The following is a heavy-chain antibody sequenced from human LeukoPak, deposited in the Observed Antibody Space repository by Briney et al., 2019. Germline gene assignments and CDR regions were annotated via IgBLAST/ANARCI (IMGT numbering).Heavy chain of an antibody. CDR3: AXXXXXXXVRGVQGYYMDV. V-gene: IGHV1-2*02. CDR2: INPNSGGT. J-gene: IGHJ6*03. CDR1: GYTFTGYY. Sequence: GASVKVSCKASGYTFTGYYMHWVRQAPGQGLEWMGWINPNSGGTNYAQKFQGRVTMTRDTSISTAYMELSRPRSDDTAVYYCAXXXXXXXVRGVQGYYMDVWGKGTTVTISS. D-gene: IGHD3-10*01.